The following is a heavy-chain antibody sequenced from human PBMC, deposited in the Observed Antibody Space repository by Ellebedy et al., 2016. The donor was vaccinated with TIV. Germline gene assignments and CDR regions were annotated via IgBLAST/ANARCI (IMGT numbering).Heavy chain of an antibody. Sequence: GESLKISCAASRFTFSSYDKHWVRQGTGQGLEWVSAIGTAGDTYYPGSVKGRFTISRENAKNSLYLQMNSLRAEDTAVYYCARVRFGDTAVDYWGQGTLVTVSS. CDR3: ARVRFGDTAVDY. CDR1: RFTFSSYD. J-gene: IGHJ4*03. D-gene: IGHD2-21*02. CDR2: IGTAGDT. V-gene: IGHV3-13*01.